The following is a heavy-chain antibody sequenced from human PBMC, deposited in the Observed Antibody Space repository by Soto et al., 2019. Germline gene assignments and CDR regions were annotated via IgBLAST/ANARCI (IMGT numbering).Heavy chain of an antibody. Sequence: ASVKVSCKASGGTFSSYAISWVRQAPGQGLEWMGGIIPIFGTANYAQKFQGRVTITADESTSTAYMELSSLRSEDTAVYYCARAPRYSGSYSNWFDPWGQGTLVTVSS. CDR1: GGTFSSYA. V-gene: IGHV1-69*13. D-gene: IGHD1-26*01. CDR3: ARAPRYSGSYSNWFDP. CDR2: IIPIFGTA. J-gene: IGHJ5*02.